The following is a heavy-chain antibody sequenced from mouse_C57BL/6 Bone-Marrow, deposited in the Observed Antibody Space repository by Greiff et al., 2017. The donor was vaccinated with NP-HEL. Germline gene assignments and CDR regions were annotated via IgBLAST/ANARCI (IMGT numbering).Heavy chain of an antibody. CDR1: GFNIKNTY. J-gene: IGHJ4*01. V-gene: IGHV14-3*01. CDR3: ARGNGYDDYAMDY. D-gene: IGHD2-2*01. Sequence: EVQLQHSVAELVRPGASVTLSCTASGFNIKNTYMHWVKQRPVQGLEWIGRIDPANGNTKYATKFQGKATITADTSSNTAYLQLSRLTSEDTAIYYCARGNGYDDYAMDYWGQGTSVTVSS. CDR2: IDPANGNT.